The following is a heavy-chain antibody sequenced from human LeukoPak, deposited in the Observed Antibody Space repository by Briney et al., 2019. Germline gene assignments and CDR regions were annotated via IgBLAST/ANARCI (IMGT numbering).Heavy chain of an antibody. CDR2: ISGSGGST. D-gene: IGHD3-22*01. J-gene: IGHJ4*02. Sequence: GGSLRLSCAASGFTFSSYGMSWVRQAPGKGLEWVSAISGSGGSTYYADSVKGRFTISRDNSKNTLYLQMNSLRAEDTAVYYCAKSRLFYYDTSGYAYWGQGTLVTVSS. CDR3: AKSRLFYYDTSGYAY. CDR1: GFTFSSYG. V-gene: IGHV3-23*01.